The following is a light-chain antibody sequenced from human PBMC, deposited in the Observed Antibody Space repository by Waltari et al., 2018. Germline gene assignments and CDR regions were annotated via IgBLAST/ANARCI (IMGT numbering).Light chain of an antibody. V-gene: IGLV2-11*01. CDR3: CSYAGSYTLV. J-gene: IGLJ2*01. CDR1: SSDVGGYNY. Sequence: QSALTQPRSVSGSPGQSVTISCTGTSSDVGGYNYVSRYQQHPGKAPKLMLYDVSKRPSGVPDRFSGSKSGNTASLTISGLQAEDEADYYCCSYAGSYTLVFGGGTKLTVL. CDR2: DVS.